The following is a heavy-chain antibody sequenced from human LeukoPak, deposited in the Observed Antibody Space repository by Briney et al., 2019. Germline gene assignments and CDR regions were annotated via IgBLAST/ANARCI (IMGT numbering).Heavy chain of an antibody. CDR3: ARDSGYRAYWYFDL. Sequence: SQTLSLTCTVSGGSISSGGYYWRWIRQHPGTGLEWIGYIYYSGSTSYNPSLKSRVTISVATSKNQFSLKLSSVTAADTAVYYCARDSGYRAYWYFDLWGRGTLVTVSS. V-gene: IGHV4-31*03. CDR1: GGSISSGGYY. D-gene: IGHD3-10*01. CDR2: IYYSGST. J-gene: IGHJ2*01.